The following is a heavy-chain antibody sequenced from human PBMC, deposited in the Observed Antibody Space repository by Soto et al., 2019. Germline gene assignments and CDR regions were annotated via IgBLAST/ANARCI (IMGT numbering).Heavy chain of an antibody. CDR3: ARDHDS. J-gene: IGHJ4*02. CDR2: IYYSGST. V-gene: IGHV4-31*01. CDR1: GGSISSGGYY. Sequence: QVQLQESGPGLVKPSQTLSLTCTVSGGSISSGGYYWSWIRQHPGKGLEWIGYIYYSGSTYYNPXLXRXXTIAVDTSKNQFSRKLSSVTAADTAVYYCARDHDSWGQGTLVTVSS.